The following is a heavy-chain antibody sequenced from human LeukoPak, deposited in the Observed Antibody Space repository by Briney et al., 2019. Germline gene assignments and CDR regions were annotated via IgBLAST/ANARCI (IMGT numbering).Heavy chain of an antibody. CDR1: GFTVSSNY. D-gene: IGHD3-22*01. CDR3: ARAGYYYDSSGYYYEDY. V-gene: IGHV3-53*01. J-gene: IGHJ4*02. CDR2: IYSGGST. Sequence: GGSLRLSCAASGFTVSSNYMSWVRQAPGKGLEWVSVIYSGGSTYYADSVKGRFTISRDNSKNTLYLQMNSLRAEDTAVYYCARAGYYYDSSGYYYEDYWGQGTLVTVSS.